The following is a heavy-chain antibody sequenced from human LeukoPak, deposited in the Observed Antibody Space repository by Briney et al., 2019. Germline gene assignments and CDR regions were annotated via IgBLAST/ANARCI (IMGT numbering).Heavy chain of an antibody. D-gene: IGHD1-14*01. CDR3: ASVTTKTLLYGMDV. CDR1: GFTSSA. Sequence: PGGSLRLSCAASGFTSSAMHWVRQAPGQGLEWVAVISYDGNNKYYADSVKGRFTISRDNSKNTLYLQMNSLRAEDTAVYYCASVTTKTLLYGMDVWGQGTTVTVSS. CDR2: ISYDGNNK. J-gene: IGHJ6*02. V-gene: IGHV3-30*14.